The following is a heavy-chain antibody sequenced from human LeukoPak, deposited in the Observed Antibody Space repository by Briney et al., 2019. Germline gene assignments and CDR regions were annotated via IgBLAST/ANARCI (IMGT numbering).Heavy chain of an antibody. CDR1: GFTFSDYY. CDR3: ARGIAVAADLDY. V-gene: IGHV3-53*01. CDR2: IYSGGST. Sequence: GGSLRLSCAASGFTFSDYYMSWVRQAPGKGLEWVSVIYSGGSTYYADSVKGRFTISRDNSKNTLYLQMNSLRAEDTAVYYCARGIAVAADLDYWGQGTLVTVSS. D-gene: IGHD6-19*01. J-gene: IGHJ4*02.